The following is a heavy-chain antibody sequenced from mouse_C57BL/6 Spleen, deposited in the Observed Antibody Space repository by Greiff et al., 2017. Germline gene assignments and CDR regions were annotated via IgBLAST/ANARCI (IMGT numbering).Heavy chain of an antibody. CDR3: ANGGYYGSSPSYFDY. D-gene: IGHD1-1*01. Sequence: QVQLQQSGAELARPGASVKLSCKASGYTFTSYGISWVKQRTGQGLEWIGEIYPRSGNTYYNEKFKGKATLTADKSSSTAYMELLSLTSEVSAVYFCANGGYYGSSPSYFDYWGQGTTLTVAS. V-gene: IGHV1-81*01. CDR2: IYPRSGNT. CDR1: GYTFTSYG. J-gene: IGHJ2*01.